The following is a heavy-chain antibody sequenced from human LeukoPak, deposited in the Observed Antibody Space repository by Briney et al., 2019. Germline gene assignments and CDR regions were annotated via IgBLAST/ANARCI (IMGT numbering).Heavy chain of an antibody. D-gene: IGHD5-24*01. CDR1: GDSIGTDYW. Sequence: SETLSLTCAVSGDSIGTDYWWSWVRQSPERGLEWIGEIYHTGSTIYNPSLRSRVTISVDTSKNQFSLKLSSVTAADTAVYYCAREEIRSWFDPWGQGTLVTVSS. CDR3: AREEIRSWFDP. V-gene: IGHV4-4*02. CDR2: IYHTGST. J-gene: IGHJ5*02.